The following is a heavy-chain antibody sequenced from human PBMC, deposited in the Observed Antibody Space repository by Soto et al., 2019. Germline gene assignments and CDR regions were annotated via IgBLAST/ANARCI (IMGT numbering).Heavy chain of an antibody. CDR1: GFTFSSYG. V-gene: IGHV3-30*18. CDR2: ISYDGSNK. J-gene: IGHJ3*02. CDR3: AKYHGDGKYAFDI. D-gene: IGHD4-17*01. Sequence: GGSLRLSCAASGFTFSSYGMHWVRQAPGKGLEWVAVISYDGSNKYYADSVKGRFTISRDNSKNTLYLQMNSLRAEDTAVYYCAKYHGDGKYAFDIWGQGTMVTVSS.